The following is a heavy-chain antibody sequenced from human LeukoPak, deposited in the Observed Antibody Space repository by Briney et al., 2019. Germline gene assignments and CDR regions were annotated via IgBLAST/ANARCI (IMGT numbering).Heavy chain of an antibody. CDR3: AKDVGKWESLHFFDY. CDR1: GFTFSSYW. D-gene: IGHD1-26*01. CDR2: INRDGSKP. V-gene: IGHV3-74*01. Sequence: GGSLRLSCAASGFTFSSYWMLWVRQAPGEGLVWVSHINRDGSKPTYADSVKGRFTISRDDSRNTLYLQMNSLRGDDTAVYYCAKDVGKWESLHFFDYWGQGTLVTVSS. J-gene: IGHJ4*02.